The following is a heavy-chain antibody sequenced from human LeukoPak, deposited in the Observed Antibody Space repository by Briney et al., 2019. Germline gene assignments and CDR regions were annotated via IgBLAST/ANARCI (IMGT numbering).Heavy chain of an antibody. D-gene: IGHD2-2*03. Sequence: SETLSLTCTVSGGSISSGGYYWSWIRQHPGKGLEWIGYIYYSGSTYYNPSLKSRVTISVDTSKNQFSLKLSSVTAADTAVYYCARGGYCSSTSCYRQLDVWGKGTTVTASS. CDR3: ARGGYCSSTSCYRQLDV. CDR1: GGSISSGGYY. CDR2: IYYSGST. V-gene: IGHV4-31*03. J-gene: IGHJ6*04.